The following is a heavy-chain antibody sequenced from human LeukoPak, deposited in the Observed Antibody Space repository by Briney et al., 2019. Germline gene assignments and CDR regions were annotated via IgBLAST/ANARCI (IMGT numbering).Heavy chain of an antibody. CDR3: ARRKGAVAGMVGRFDP. CDR2: IYTSGST. Sequence: SETLSLTCTVSGGSISSYYWSWIRQPPGKGLEWIGYIYTSGSTNYNPSLKSRVTISVDTSRNQFSLKLSSVTAADTAVYYCARRKGAVAGMVGRFDPWGQGTLVTVSS. CDR1: GGSISSYY. D-gene: IGHD6-19*01. J-gene: IGHJ5*02. V-gene: IGHV4-4*09.